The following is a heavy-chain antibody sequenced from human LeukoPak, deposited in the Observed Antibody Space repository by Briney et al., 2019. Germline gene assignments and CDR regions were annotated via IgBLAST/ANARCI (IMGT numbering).Heavy chain of an antibody. D-gene: IGHD3-22*01. V-gene: IGHV4-61*02. CDR2: IYTSGST. Sequence: SETLSLTCVVSGGSISSSGYYWGWIRQPAGKGLEWIGRIYTSGSTNYNPSLKSRVTMSVDTSKNQFSLKLSSVTAADTAVYYCARDYYDSSLNYWGQGTLFTVSS. J-gene: IGHJ4*02. CDR3: ARDYYDSSLNY. CDR1: GGSISSSGYY.